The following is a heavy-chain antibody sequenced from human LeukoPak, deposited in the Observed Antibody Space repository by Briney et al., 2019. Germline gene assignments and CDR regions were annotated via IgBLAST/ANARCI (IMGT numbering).Heavy chain of an antibody. CDR2: IWYDGSNK. CDR1: GFTFSSYG. J-gene: IGHJ4*02. Sequence: PGRSLRLSCAASGFTFSSYGMHWVRQAPGKGLEWVAVIWYDGSNKYYADSVKGRFTISRDNSKNTLYLQMNSLRAEDTAVYYCARDGIAAAGLIDYWGQGTLVTVSS. V-gene: IGHV3-33*01. CDR3: ARDGIAAAGLIDY. D-gene: IGHD6-13*01.